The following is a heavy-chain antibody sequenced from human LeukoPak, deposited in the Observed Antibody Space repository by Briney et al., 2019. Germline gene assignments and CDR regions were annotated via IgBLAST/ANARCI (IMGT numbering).Heavy chain of an antibody. Sequence: GGSLRVSCAASGFTFSSYSMNWVRQAPGKGLEWVSYISSSSSTIYYADSVKGRLTISRDNSKNTLYLQMSSLRAEDTAVYYCAKAFSAYENWPPNWFDPWGQGTLVTVSS. D-gene: IGHD5-12*01. CDR3: AKAFSAYENWPPNWFDP. CDR2: ISSSSSTI. CDR1: GFTFSSYS. V-gene: IGHV3-48*01. J-gene: IGHJ5*02.